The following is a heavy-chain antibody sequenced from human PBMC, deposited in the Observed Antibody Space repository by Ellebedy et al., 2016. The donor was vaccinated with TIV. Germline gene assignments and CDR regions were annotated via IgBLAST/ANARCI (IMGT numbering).Heavy chain of an antibody. CDR1: GGSISSGGYY. CDR3: ARDRGSGSYYKNPAHPLNDAFDI. J-gene: IGHJ3*02. CDR2: IYYSGST. V-gene: IGHV4-31*03. D-gene: IGHD3-10*01. Sequence: MPSETLSLTCTVSGGSISSGGYYWSWIRQHPGKGLEWIGYIYYSGSTYYNPSLKSRVTISVDTSKNQFSLKLSSVTAADTAVYYCARDRGSGSYYKNPAHPLNDAFDIWGQGTMVTVSS.